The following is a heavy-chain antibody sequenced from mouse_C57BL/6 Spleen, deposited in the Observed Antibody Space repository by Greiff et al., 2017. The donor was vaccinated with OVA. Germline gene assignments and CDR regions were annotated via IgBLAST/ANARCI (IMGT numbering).Heavy chain of an antibody. Sequence: VKLQESGAELARPGASVKLSCKASGYTFTSYGISWVKQRTGQGLEWIGEIYPRSGNTYYNEKFKGKATLTADKSSSTAYMELRSLTSEDSAVYFCARPGSSSHRYFDVWGTGTTVTVSS. CDR2: IYPRSGNT. CDR3: ARPGSSSHRYFDV. D-gene: IGHD1-1*01. CDR1: GYTFTSYG. J-gene: IGHJ1*03. V-gene: IGHV1-81*01.